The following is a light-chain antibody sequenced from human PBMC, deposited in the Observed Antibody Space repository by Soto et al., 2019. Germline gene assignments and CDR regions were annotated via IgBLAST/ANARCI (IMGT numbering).Light chain of an antibody. CDR1: SSNIGAGYD. V-gene: IGLV1-40*01. Sequence: QSALTQPPSVSGAPGRRVTISCTGSSSNIGAGYDVHWYQQLPGRAPKLLIYANSNRPSGVPDRFSGSKSGTSASLAITGLQAEDDADYYCQSYDSTLSGFYVFGAGTKVTVL. CDR3: QSYDSTLSGFYV. J-gene: IGLJ1*01. CDR2: ANS.